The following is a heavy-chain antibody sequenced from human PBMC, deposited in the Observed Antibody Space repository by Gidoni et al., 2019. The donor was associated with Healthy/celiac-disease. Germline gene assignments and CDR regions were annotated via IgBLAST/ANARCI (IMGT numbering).Heavy chain of an antibody. CDR1: GFTFSSYA. CDR2: ISYDGSNK. CDR3: ARGTGITMVRGHNWFDP. V-gene: IGHV3-30-3*01. D-gene: IGHD3-10*01. Sequence: QVQLVESGGGVVQPGRSLRLSCAASGFTFSSYAMHWVRQAPGKGLEWVAVISYDGSNKYYADSVKGRFTISRDNSKNTLYLQMNSLRAEDTAVYYCARGTGITMVRGHNWFDPWGQGTLVTVSS. J-gene: IGHJ5*02.